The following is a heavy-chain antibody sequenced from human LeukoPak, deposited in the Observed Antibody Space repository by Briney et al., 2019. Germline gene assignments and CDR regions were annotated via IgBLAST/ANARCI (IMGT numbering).Heavy chain of an antibody. CDR1: GFTFDDYA. CDR2: ISWNSGSI. D-gene: IGHD5-24*01. Sequence: PGGSLRLSCAASGFTFDDYAMYWVRQTPGKGLEWVSVISWNSGSIGYADSVKGRFTISRDNAKNSLYLQMNSLRAEDTALYYCAKDRRDGSNSYSFDYWGQGTLVTVSS. J-gene: IGHJ4*02. V-gene: IGHV3-9*01. CDR3: AKDRRDGSNSYSFDY.